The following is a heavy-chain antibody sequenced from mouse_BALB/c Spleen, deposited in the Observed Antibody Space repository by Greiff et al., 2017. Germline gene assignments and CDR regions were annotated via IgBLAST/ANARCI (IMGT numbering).Heavy chain of an antibody. J-gene: IGHJ3*01. CDR1: GYSITSDYA. D-gene: IGHD2-14*01. V-gene: IGHV3-2*02. CDR3: AREGIYYRYDGFAY. CDR2: ISYSGST. Sequence: EVKLVESGPGLVKPSQSLSLTCTVTGYSITSDYAWNWIRQFPGNKLEWMGYISYSGSTSYNPSLKSRISITRDTSKNQFFLQLNSVTTEDTATYYCAREGIYYRYDGFAYWGQGTLVTVSA.